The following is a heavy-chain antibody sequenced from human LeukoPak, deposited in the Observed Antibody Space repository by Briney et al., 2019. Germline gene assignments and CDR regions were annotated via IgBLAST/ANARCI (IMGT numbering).Heavy chain of an antibody. Sequence: PGRSLRLSCAASGFTFSSCGMHWVRQAPGKGLEWVAVIWYDGSNKYYADSVKGRFTISRDNSKNTLYLQMNSLRAEDTAVFYCARQVAGLDYWGQGTLVTVSS. D-gene: IGHD6-19*01. CDR2: IWYDGSNK. CDR1: GFTFSSCG. J-gene: IGHJ4*02. CDR3: ARQVAGLDY. V-gene: IGHV3-33*01.